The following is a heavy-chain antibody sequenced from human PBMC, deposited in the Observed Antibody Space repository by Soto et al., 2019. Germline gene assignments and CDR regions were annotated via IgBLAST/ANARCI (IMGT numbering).Heavy chain of an antibody. V-gene: IGHV1-8*01. CDR2: MNPNSGNT. D-gene: IGHD5-12*01. CDR3: ARGRIAATRSCFDP. CDR1: GYTFTSYD. Sequence: ASVKVSCKASGYTFTSYDINWVRQATGQGLEWMGWMNPNSGNTGYAQKFQGRVTMTRNTSISTAYMELSSLRSEDTAVYYCARGRIAATRSCFDPWGQGTLVTVSS. J-gene: IGHJ5*02.